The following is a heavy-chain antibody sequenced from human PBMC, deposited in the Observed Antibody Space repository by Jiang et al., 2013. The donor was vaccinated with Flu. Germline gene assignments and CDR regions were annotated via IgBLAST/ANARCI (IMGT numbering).Heavy chain of an antibody. CDR2: MNPNDGHT. CDR3: TRGLTDGVTKGGGWFDP. J-gene: IGHJ5*02. V-gene: IGHV1-8*01. Sequence: SGAEVKRPGASVKLSCKTSANTFTSYDFNWVRQAAGQGLEWMGWMNPNDGHTGYARKFQGRVTLTRDTSISTAYMELTSLTSEDTAVYYCTRGLTDGVTKGGGWFDPWSQGALVTVSS. CDR1: ANTFTSYD. D-gene: IGHD3-3*01.